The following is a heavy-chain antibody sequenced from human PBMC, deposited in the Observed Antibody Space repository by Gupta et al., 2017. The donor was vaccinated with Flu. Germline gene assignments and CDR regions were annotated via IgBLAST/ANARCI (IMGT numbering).Heavy chain of an antibody. J-gene: IGHJ4*02. V-gene: IGHV3-21*01. CDR2: ISSSSSYI. D-gene: IGHD5-18*01. Sequence: VESGGGLVKPGGSLRLSCAASGFTFSSYSMNWVRQAPGKGLEWVSSISSSSSYIYYADSVRGRFTISRDNAKNSLYLQMNSLRVEDTAVYYYARDWQATVTALDYWGQETLVTVSS. CDR1: GFTFSSYS. CDR3: ARDWQATVTALDY.